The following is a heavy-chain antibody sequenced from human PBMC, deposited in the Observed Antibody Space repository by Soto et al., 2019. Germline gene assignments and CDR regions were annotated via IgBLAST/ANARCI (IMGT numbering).Heavy chain of an antibody. D-gene: IGHD3-10*01. J-gene: IGHJ6*03. CDR1: GFSLSTSGVG. CDR3: AQIVWFGEFFGPGDHSYTAF. CDR2: IYWDDDK. V-gene: IGHV2-5*02. Sequence: SGPTRVNPTQTLTLTCTFSGFSLSTSGVGVGWIRQPPGKALEWLALIYWDDDKRYSPSLKSRLTITKDTSKNQVVLTMTNMDPVDTATYYCAQIVWFGEFFGPGDHSYTAFWGKGTTVPVS.